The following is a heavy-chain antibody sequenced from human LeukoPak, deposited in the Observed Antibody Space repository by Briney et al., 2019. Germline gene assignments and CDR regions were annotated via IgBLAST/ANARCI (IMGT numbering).Heavy chain of an antibody. Sequence: GGSLRLSCAASGFTVDDYGMSWVRQAPGKGLEWVSGINWNGGSTGYADSVKGRFTISRDNAKNSLYLQMNSLRAEDTALYYCARMSGYRILYDAFDIWGQGTMVTVSS. D-gene: IGHD6-13*01. CDR2: INWNGGST. V-gene: IGHV3-20*04. J-gene: IGHJ3*02. CDR1: GFTVDDYG. CDR3: ARMSGYRILYDAFDI.